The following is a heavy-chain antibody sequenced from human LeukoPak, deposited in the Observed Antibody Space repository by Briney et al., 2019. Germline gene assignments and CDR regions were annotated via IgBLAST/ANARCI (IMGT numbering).Heavy chain of an antibody. D-gene: IGHD1-14*01. J-gene: IGHJ4*02. Sequence: KPSETLSLTCAVYGGSFSGYYWSWIRQPPGKGLEWIGEINHSGSTNYNPSLKSRVTISVDTSKNQFSLKLSSVTAADTAVYYCARWRRPGFDYWGQGTLVTVSP. V-gene: IGHV4-34*01. CDR3: ARWRRPGFDY. CDR2: INHSGST. CDR1: GGSFSGYY.